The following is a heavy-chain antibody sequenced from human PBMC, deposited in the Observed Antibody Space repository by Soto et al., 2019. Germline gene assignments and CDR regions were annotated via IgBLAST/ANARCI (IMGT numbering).Heavy chain of an antibody. V-gene: IGHV1-46*01. CDR3: ARDSVVVVVAATNYYYGMDV. Sequence: QVQLVQSGAEVKKPGASVKVSCKASGYTFTSYYMHWVRQAPGQGLEWLGIINPSGGSTSYAQKFQGRVTMNRDTSTSTVYLELSSLRSEDTAVYYCARDSVVVVVAATNYYYGMDVWGQGTTVTVSS. D-gene: IGHD2-15*01. CDR1: GYTFTSYY. J-gene: IGHJ6*02. CDR2: INPSGGST.